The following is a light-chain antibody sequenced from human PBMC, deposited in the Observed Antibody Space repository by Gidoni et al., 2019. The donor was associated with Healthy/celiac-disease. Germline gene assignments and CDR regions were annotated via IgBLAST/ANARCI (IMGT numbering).Light chain of an antibody. CDR3: QAYDSSLSGWV. Sequence: QSVLPQPPSVSRAPGQTVTISCTGSSSNIGAGYAVHWYQQLPGTAPKLLIYGNSNRPSGVPDRFSGSKSGTSASLAITGLQAEDEADYYCQAYDSSLSGWVFGGGTKLTVL. CDR1: SSNIGAGYA. V-gene: IGLV1-40*01. J-gene: IGLJ3*02. CDR2: GNS.